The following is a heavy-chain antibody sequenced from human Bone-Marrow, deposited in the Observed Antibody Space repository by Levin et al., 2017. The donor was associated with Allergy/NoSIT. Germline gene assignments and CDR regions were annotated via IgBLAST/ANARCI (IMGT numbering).Heavy chain of an antibody. CDR1: GYSFSTHW. Sequence: GESLKISCKGSGYSFSTHWIGWVRQVPGKGLEWMGIMYPGDSDTRYSPSFQAHVTISADKSLNTTYSEWESLKASDSAISYCARRVPGPEYYFGLDVWGQGTTVTVSS. CDR2: MYPGDSDT. CDR3: ARRVPGPEYYFGLDV. D-gene: IGHD4/OR15-4a*01. V-gene: IGHV5-51*01. J-gene: IGHJ6*02.